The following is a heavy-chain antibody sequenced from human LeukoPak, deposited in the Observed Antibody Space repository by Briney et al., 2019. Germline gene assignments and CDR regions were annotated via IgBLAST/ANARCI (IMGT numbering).Heavy chain of an antibody. J-gene: IGHJ3*02. CDR1: GFTFRTYG. V-gene: IGHV3-33*01. CDR3: ARGGISIFGVVDPGAFDI. CDR2: IWYDGSNK. D-gene: IGHD3-3*01. Sequence: GGSLRLSCAASGFTFRTYGMHWVRQAPGKGLEWLAVIWYDGSNKYYADSVKGRFSISRDNSRNTLFVQMNSLRAEDTAVYYCARGGISIFGVVDPGAFDIWGQGTMVTVSS.